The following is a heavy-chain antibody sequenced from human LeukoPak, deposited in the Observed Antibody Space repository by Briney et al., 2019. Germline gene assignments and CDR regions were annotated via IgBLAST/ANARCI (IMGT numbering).Heavy chain of an antibody. CDR3: ARGRPGYSSGWYENWFDP. J-gene: IGHJ5*02. CDR2: MNPNSGNT. D-gene: IGHD6-19*01. V-gene: IGHV1-8*01. CDR1: GYTFTSYD. Sequence: ASVKVSCKASGYTFTSYDINWVRQATGQGLEGMGWMNPNSGNTGYAQKFQGRVTMTRNTSLSTAYMELSSLRSEDTAVYYCARGRPGYSSGWYENWFDPWGQGTLVTVSS.